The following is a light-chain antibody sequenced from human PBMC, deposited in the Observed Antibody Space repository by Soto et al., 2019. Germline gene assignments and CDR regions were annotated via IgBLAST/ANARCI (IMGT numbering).Light chain of an antibody. J-gene: IGKJ1*01. Sequence: DIQMTQSPFSLSASVGERVTITCRASQTISNYLNWYQQRPGKAPRLVIYAASNLQSGVPSRFSGSGSGTDFTLTISSLQPEDFATYYCQQTYSLPSWTFGQGTKVEIK. CDR2: AAS. V-gene: IGKV1-39*01. CDR1: QTISNY. CDR3: QQTYSLPSWT.